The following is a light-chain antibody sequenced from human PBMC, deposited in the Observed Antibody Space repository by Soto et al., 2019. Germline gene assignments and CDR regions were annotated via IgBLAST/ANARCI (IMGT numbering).Light chain of an antibody. Sequence: DIQLTQSPSFLSASVGDRVTITCRASQDIANYLAWYQQKPGKAPKFLIYAASTFQSGLPSRFSGSGSGTDFTLTISSLQPEDFATYFCQQSYSTPPWTFGQGTKVDIK. J-gene: IGKJ1*01. CDR2: AAS. V-gene: IGKV1-39*01. CDR1: QDIANY. CDR3: QQSYSTPPWT.